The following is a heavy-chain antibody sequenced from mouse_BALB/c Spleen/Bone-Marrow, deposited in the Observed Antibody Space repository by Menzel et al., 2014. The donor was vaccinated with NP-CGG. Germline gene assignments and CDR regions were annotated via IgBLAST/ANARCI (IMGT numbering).Heavy chain of an antibody. CDR2: ISGGGSYI. J-gene: IGHJ3*01. V-gene: IGHV5-9-2*01. Sequence: DVMLVESGGDLVKPGGSLKLSCAASGFTFSSYGMSWVRQTPEKRLEWVATISGGGSYIYYADNVKGRFIISRDNAKSNPYLQVRSLRSEDTALYYCAREGYDYDWFADWGQGTLVTVSA. CDR3: AREGYDYDWFAD. D-gene: IGHD2-4*01. CDR1: GFTFSSYG.